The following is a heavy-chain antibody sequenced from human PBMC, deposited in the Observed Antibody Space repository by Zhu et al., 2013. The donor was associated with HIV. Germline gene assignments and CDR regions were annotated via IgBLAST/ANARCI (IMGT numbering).Heavy chain of an antibody. CDR2: FNPHSGKT. Sequence: QVQLVQSGAEVKKPGASVKIPCRASGYTVTNYYVHWVRQAPGQGLEWMGEFNPHSGKTRNAENFQGRVTVTRDTSVNTAYMELTNLRSDDTAVYFCARDLLRFLQWLPNRHAGFDIWGQGTLVIVSS. CDR3: ARDLLRFLQWLPNRHAGFDI. D-gene: IGHD3-3*01. V-gene: IGHV1-46*01. CDR1: GYTVTNYY. J-gene: IGHJ3*02.